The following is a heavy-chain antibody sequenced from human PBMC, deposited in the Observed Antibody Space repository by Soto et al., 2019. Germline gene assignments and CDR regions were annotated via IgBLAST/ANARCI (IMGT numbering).Heavy chain of an antibody. CDR1: GGTFSSYT. V-gene: IGHV1-69*02. J-gene: IGHJ6*03. CDR2: IIPILGIA. Sequence: QVQLVQSGAEVKKPGSSVKVSCKASGGTFSSYTISWVRQAPGQGLEWMGRIIPILGIANYAQKFQGRVTSTADKSTSTAYMELRSLRSEDTAVYYCARSPHYYGSGSYYNNYYYYMDVWGKGTTVTVSS. D-gene: IGHD3-10*01. CDR3: ARSPHYYGSGSYYNNYYYYMDV.